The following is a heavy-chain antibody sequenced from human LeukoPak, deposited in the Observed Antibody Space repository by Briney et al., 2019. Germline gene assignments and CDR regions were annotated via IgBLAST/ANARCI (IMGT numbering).Heavy chain of an antibody. D-gene: IGHD6-6*01. CDR2: IYSGGST. J-gene: IGHJ6*03. Sequence: GGSMRLSCAVSTFTVSSNYMSWVRQAPGKGLEWVSVIYSGGSTYYADSVKGRFTTSRDNSKNSLYLQMNSLRAEDTALYYCAKDYYGSSSPRGYYYYMDVWGKGTTVTVSS. CDR3: AKDYYGSSSPRGYYYYMDV. CDR1: TFTVSSNY. V-gene: IGHV3-53*05.